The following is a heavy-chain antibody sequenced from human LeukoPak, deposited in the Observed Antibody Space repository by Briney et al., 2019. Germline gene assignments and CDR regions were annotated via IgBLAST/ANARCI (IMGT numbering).Heavy chain of an antibody. CDR2: ISSSGSTI. J-gene: IGHJ6*03. V-gene: IGHV3-48*03. CDR3: ARVAVNAGYDFWSGFDYYYMDV. Sequence: TGGSLRLSCAASGFTFSSYEMNWVRQAPGKGLEWVSYISSSGSTIYYADSVKGGFTISRDNAKNSMYLQMNSLRAEDTAVYYCARVAVNAGYDFWSGFDYYYMDVWGKGTTVTVSS. CDR1: GFTFSSYE. D-gene: IGHD3-3*01.